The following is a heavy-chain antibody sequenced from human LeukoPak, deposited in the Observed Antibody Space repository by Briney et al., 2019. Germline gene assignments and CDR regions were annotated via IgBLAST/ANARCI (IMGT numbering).Heavy chain of an antibody. J-gene: IGHJ4*02. CDR1: GYTFTGHY. CDR2: INPNSCGT. CDR3: ARSDGYNHPFDY. Sequence: ASVKVSCKASGYTFTGHYMHWVRQAPGQGLEWMGWINPNSCGTNYAQKFQGRVTMTRDTSISTAYMELSRLRSDDTAVYYCARSDGYNHPFDYWGQGTLVTVSS. V-gene: IGHV1-2*02. D-gene: IGHD5-24*01.